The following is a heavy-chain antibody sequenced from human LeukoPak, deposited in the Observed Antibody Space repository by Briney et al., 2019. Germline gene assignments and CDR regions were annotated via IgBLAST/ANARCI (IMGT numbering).Heavy chain of an antibody. Sequence: AGGSLRLSCAASGFTFSSYIMNWVRQAPGKGLEWVSYISSSSSTIYYADSVKGRFTISRDKAKNSLYLQMNSLRAEDTAVYYCAREYCSSTSCLYDYWGQGNLVTVSS. V-gene: IGHV3-48*01. J-gene: IGHJ4*02. CDR3: AREYCSSTSCLYDY. D-gene: IGHD2-2*01. CDR1: GFTFSSYI. CDR2: ISSSSSTI.